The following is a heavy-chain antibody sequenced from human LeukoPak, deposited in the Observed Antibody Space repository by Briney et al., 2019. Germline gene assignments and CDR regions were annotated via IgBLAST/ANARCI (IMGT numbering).Heavy chain of an antibody. CDR1: GFTFSSYE. J-gene: IGHJ5*02. Sequence: PGGSLRLSCAASGFTFSSYEMNWVRQAPGKGLEWISYISSSGSTIHYADSVKGRFTISRDNAKNSLYLQMNSLRAEDTAVYYCARDPYGSGSYFDTPNFDPWGQGTLVTVSS. V-gene: IGHV3-48*03. D-gene: IGHD3-10*01. CDR3: ARDPYGSGSYFDTPNFDP. CDR2: ISSSGSTI.